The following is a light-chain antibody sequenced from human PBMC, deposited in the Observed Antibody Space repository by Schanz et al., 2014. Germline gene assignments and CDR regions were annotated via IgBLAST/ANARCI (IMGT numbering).Light chain of an antibody. V-gene: IGLV2-11*01. CDR1: SSDIGGYNF. CDR3: SSYGGSNFVV. J-gene: IGLJ2*01. Sequence: QSVLTQPRSVSGSPGQSVTISCTGTSSDIGGYNFVSWYQHHPGKVPKLMIYDVSKRPSGVPDRFSGSKSGNTASLTVSGLQAEDEADYYCSSYGGSNFVVFGGGTKLTVL. CDR2: DVS.